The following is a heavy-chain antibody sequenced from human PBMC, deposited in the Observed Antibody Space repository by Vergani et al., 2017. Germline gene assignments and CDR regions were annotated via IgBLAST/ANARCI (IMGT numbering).Heavy chain of an antibody. Sequence: EVLLVESGGGLVQPGESLRLTCAASEFTFSNYAMNWVRQAPGKGLEWVSGISGSGVSAYYTDSVKGRFTISRDNSKNMLFLQMNNLRTEDTAIYYCAKQYFVSGNYLFDYWGQGTLVTVSS. CDR3: AKQYFVSGNYLFDY. V-gene: IGHV3-23*04. D-gene: IGHD3-10*01. CDR2: ISGSGVSA. CDR1: EFTFSNYA. J-gene: IGHJ4*02.